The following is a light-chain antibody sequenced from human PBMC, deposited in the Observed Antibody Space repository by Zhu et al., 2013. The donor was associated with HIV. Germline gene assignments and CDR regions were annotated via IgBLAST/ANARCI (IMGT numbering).Light chain of an antibody. Sequence: DIVMTQSPDSLAVSLGERATINCKSSQTISHSSTNENYLAWYQQKPGQPPKLLIHWASIRESGVPDRFSGSGSGTDFTLTISSLQAEDVAVYSCQQYYGVPTFGQGTKVEIK. J-gene: IGKJ2*01. CDR2: WAS. CDR3: QQYYGVPT. V-gene: IGKV4-1*01. CDR1: QTISHSSTNENY.